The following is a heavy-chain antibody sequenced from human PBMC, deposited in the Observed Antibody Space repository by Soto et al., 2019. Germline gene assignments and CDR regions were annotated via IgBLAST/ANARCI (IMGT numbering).Heavy chain of an antibody. Sequence: GGSLRLSCAASGFPFSTYAMHWVRQAPGKGLEWVAVVSYDGRQKYHGDSVKGRFSISRDNSKNTLYLQMNGLRVEDSAIYYFAKVAVQYFEWLSGGIDSWGKGPLVTVPS. V-gene: IGHV3-30*02. J-gene: IGHJ4*02. D-gene: IGHD3-9*01. CDR2: VSYDGRQK. CDR1: GFPFSTYA. CDR3: AKVAVQYFEWLSGGIDS.